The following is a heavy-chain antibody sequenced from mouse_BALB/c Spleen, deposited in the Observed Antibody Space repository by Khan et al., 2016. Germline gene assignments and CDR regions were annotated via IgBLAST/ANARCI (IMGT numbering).Heavy chain of an antibody. CDR2: IDPANGNT. Sequence: VQLKQSGAELVKPGASVKLSCTASGFNIKDSYMHWVNQRPEQGLEWIGRIDPANGNTKYDPKFQGQATITADTSSNTAYLQLSSLTSEDTAVYYCARGYGPWFAYWGQGTLVTVSA. CDR1: GFNIKDSY. D-gene: IGHD1-2*01. J-gene: IGHJ3*01. V-gene: IGHV14-3*02. CDR3: ARGYGPWFAY.